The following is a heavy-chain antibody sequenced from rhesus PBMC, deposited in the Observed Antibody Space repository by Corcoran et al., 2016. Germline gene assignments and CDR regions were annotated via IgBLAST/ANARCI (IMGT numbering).Heavy chain of an antibody. CDR2: IYSNSEST. V-gene: IGHV4S12*01. J-gene: IGHJ6*01. CDR1: GGPISRGYYY. Sequence: QVQLQESGPGVVKPSESLSLTCAVSGGPISRGYYYWSWIRQAPGKGLEWIGGIYSNSESTNYNPSLKSRVTISKDTSKNQFSLKLSSVTATDTAVYYCARGSGYYYGLDSWGQGVVVTVSS. CDR3: ARGSGYYYGLDS. D-gene: IGHD2-21*01.